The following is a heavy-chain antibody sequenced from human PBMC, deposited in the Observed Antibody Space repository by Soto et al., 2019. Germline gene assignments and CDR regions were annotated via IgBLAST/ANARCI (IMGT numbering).Heavy chain of an antibody. J-gene: IGHJ5*02. CDR1: GFIFSSYA. V-gene: IGHV3-23*01. Sequence: EVQLLESGGGLVQHGGSLRLSCAASGFIFSSYAMTWVRQSPGKGPEWVSSISGSGSITYNHDSVTGRFTISRDNSRNTLYLQMNRLRAEDTAVDYCAKGYGEGWFDPWGQGTLVTVSS. CDR3: AKGYGEGWFDP. D-gene: IGHD4-17*01. CDR2: ISGSGSIT.